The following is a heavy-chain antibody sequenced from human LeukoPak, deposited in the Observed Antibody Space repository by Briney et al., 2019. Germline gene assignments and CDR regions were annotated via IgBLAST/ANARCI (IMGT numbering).Heavy chain of an antibody. D-gene: IGHD2-2*01. J-gene: IGHJ5*02. CDR2: ISSSGSTI. CDR3: ARVGYCSSTSCQLFDP. V-gene: IGHV3-48*03. CDR1: GFTFSSYE. Sequence: GGSLRLSCAASGFTFSSYEMNWVRQAPGKGLEWVSYISSSGSTIYYADSVKGRFTISRDNAKNSLYLQMNSLRAEDTAVYYCARVGYCSSTSCQLFDPWGQGTLVTVSS.